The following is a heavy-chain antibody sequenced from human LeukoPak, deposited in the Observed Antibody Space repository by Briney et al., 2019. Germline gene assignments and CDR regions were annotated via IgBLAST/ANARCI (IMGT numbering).Heavy chain of an antibody. CDR3: ARRLRGYYDSSGQGKNYYYYYMDV. CDR1: GYTFTSYD. D-gene: IGHD3-22*01. V-gene: IGHV1-8*03. Sequence: ASVKVSCKASGYTFTSYDINWVRQATGQGLEWMGWMNPNSGNTGYAQKFQGRVTITRNTSISTAYMELSSLRSEDTAVYYCARRLRGYYDSSGQGKNYYYYYMDVWGEGTTVTVSS. CDR2: MNPNSGNT. J-gene: IGHJ6*03.